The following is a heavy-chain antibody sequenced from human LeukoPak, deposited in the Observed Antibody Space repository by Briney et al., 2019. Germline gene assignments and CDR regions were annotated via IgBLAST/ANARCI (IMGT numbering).Heavy chain of an antibody. Sequence: SETLSLTCTVSGGSISSSSHYWAWTRQPPGKGLEWIASISYSGTTYYNPSLKSRVTISVDTSKNQFSLKLSSVTAADTAVYYCARHLRGATIYYDYWGQGTLVTVSS. CDR1: GGSISSSSHY. J-gene: IGHJ4*02. CDR3: ARHLRGATIYYDY. CDR2: ISYSGTT. V-gene: IGHV4-39*01. D-gene: IGHD1-26*01.